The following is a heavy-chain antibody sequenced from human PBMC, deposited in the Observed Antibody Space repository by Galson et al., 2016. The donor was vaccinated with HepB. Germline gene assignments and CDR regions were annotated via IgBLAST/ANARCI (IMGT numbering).Heavy chain of an antibody. Sequence: SVKVSCKASGYTFATHGISWVRQAPGEGLEWMGWVRVFDGHTDSAQKFQDRVSFTADTSTNTAYMELRSLTYDDTAVYFCAREQSSSWSPFDYWGRGTLVAVSS. CDR2: VRVFDGHT. V-gene: IGHV1-18*01. D-gene: IGHD6-13*01. CDR3: AREQSSSWSPFDY. J-gene: IGHJ4*02. CDR1: GYTFATHG.